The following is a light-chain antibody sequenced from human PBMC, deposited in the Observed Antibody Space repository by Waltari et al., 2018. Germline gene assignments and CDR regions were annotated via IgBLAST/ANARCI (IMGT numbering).Light chain of an antibody. CDR1: SSNIGARYD. J-gene: IGLJ3*02. CDR2: GNS. Sequence: QSVLTQPPSVSGAPGQRVTISCTGSSSNIGARYDVHWYQQLPGTAPKPLIYGNSNRPSGVPDRFSGSKSGTSASLAITGLQAEDEADYYCQSYDNNLGGSRVFGGGTRLTVL. V-gene: IGLV1-40*01. CDR3: QSYDNNLGGSRV.